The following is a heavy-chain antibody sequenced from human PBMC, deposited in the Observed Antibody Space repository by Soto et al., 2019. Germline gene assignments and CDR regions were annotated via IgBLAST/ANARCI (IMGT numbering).Heavy chain of an antibody. J-gene: IGHJ4*02. CDR2: ISGSGGST. CDR1: GFTFSSYA. V-gene: IGHV3-23*01. CDR3: ARSSIAARGRFDY. Sequence: GGSLRLSCAASGFTFSSYAMSWVRQAPGKGLEWVSAISGSGGSTYYADSVKGRFTISRDNSKNTLYLQMNSLRAEDTAVYYSARSSIAARGRFDYWGQGTLVTVSS. D-gene: IGHD6-6*01.